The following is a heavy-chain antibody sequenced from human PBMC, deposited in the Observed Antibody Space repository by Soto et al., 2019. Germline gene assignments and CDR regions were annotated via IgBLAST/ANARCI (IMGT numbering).Heavy chain of an antibody. CDR1: GFTFSSYA. V-gene: IGHV3-23*01. D-gene: IGHD4-4*01. CDR2: ISGSGGST. Sequence: WSLRLSCAASGFTFSSYAMSWVRQAPGKGLEWVSAISGSGGSTYYADSVKGRFTISRDNSKNTLYLQMNSLRAEDTAVYYCAKGLDLDYSNYFDYWGQGTLVTVSS. J-gene: IGHJ4*02. CDR3: AKGLDLDYSNYFDY.